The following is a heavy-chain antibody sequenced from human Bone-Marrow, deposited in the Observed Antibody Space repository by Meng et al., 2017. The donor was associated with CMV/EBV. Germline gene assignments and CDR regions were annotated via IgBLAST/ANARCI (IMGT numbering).Heavy chain of an antibody. CDR3: AKDSLPHIRFLEDAFDI. V-gene: IGHV4-61*01. D-gene: IGHD3-3*01. Sequence: SETLSLTCTVSGGSVSSGSYYWTWIRQPPGKGLEWIGYIYYSGSTSYNPSLKSRVTISADTSKDQFSLRLNSVSAADTALYYCAKDSLPHIRFLEDAFDIWGQGTMVTVSS. J-gene: IGHJ3*02. CDR1: GGSVSSGSYY. CDR2: IYYSGST.